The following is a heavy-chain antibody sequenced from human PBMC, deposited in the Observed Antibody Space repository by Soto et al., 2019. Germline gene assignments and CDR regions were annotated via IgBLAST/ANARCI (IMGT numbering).Heavy chain of an antibody. CDR1: GGSITSSGFW. CDR3: AKRAYGDPFDP. J-gene: IGHJ5*02. V-gene: IGHV4-39*01. D-gene: IGHD4-17*01. CDR2: IYDTGNT. Sequence: HLQLQESGPGLVKSSVTLSLTCAVSGGSITSSGFWWSRIRQPPGKGLEWIATIYDTGNTFYNPSLRSRVTISADTSRNQFALNLISVTAADTAVYYCAKRAYGDPFDPWGQGTLVTVSS.